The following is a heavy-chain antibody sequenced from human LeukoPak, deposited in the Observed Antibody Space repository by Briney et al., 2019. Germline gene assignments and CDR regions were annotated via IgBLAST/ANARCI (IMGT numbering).Heavy chain of an antibody. D-gene: IGHD2-2*01. Sequence: GESLKISCKGSGSSFTGHCIVWVRQMPGKGLEWMGIIYPGDSDTRYSPSLQGQVTISADKSTSTAYLQWSSLKASDTAMYYCASPPIGCTSTSCYFAYWGQGTLVTVSS. CDR3: ASPPIGCTSTSCYFAY. CDR2: IYPGDSDT. CDR1: GSSFTGHC. V-gene: IGHV5-51*01. J-gene: IGHJ4*02.